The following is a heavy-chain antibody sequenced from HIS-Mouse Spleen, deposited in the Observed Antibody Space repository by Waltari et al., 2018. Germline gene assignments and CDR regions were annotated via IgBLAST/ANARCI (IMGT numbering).Heavy chain of an antibody. CDR2: IYYSGST. J-gene: IGHJ4*02. CDR3: ARDRELYFDY. V-gene: IGHV4-39*07. D-gene: IGHD1-26*01. Sequence: QLQLQESRPGLVKPSETLSLTCTVAGGSLSSSSYYWGWIRQPPGKGLEWIGSIYYSGSTYYNPSLKSRVTISVDTSKNQFSLKLSSVTAADTAVYYCARDRELYFDYWGQGTLVTVSS. CDR1: GGSLSSSSYY.